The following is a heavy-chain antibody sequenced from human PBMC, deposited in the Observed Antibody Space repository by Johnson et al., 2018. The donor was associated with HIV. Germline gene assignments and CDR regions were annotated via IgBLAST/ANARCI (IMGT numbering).Heavy chain of an antibody. CDR1: GFTFSSYG. J-gene: IGHJ3*02. CDR3: ARGLKGAFDI. Sequence: QMLLVESGGGVVQPGRSLRLSCAASGFTFSSYGMLWVRQAPGKGLEWVAVISYDGSNNYYADSVKGRFTISRDNSRNMVYLEMNSLRTEDTAVYYCARGLKGAFDIWAQGTMVTVSS. V-gene: IGHV3-30*03. CDR2: ISYDGSNN.